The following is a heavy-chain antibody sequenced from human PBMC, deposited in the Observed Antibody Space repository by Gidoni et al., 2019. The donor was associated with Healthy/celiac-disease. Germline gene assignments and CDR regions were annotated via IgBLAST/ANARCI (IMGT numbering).Heavy chain of an antibody. CDR1: GFTFSSYA. D-gene: IGHD3-22*01. J-gene: IGHJ5*02. Sequence: QVQLVESGGGVVQPGRSLRPSCAASGFTFSSYAMHWVRQAQGKGLEWVAVISYDGSNKYYADSVKGRFTISRDNSKNTLYLQMNSLRAEDTAVYYCARALYDSSGYNLTNWFDPWGQGTLVTVSS. CDR2: ISYDGSNK. CDR3: ARALYDSSGYNLTNWFDP. V-gene: IGHV3-30-3*01.